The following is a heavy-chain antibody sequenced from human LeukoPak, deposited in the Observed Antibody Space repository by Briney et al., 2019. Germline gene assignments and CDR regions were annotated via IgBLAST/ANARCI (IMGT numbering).Heavy chain of an antibody. V-gene: IGHV4-30-2*01. D-gene: IGHD2/OR15-2a*01. J-gene: IGHJ6*03. CDR1: GGSISSGGYS. Sequence: PSQTLSLTCAVSGGSISSGGYSWSWIRQPPGKGLEWTGYIYHSGSTYYNPSLKSRVTLSVDTSKNQFSLRLSSVTAADTAVYYCARVILEYLRDWGYMVVWAEGPRSPSP. CDR3: ARVILEYLRDWGYMVV. CDR2: IYHSGST.